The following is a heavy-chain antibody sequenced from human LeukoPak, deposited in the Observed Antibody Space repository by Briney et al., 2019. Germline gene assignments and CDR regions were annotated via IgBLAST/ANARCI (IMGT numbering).Heavy chain of an antibody. CDR2: ISAYNGNT. V-gene: IGHV1-18*01. Sequence: ASVKVSCKASGGTFSSYAISWVRQAPGQGLEWMGWISAYNGNTNYAQKLQGRVTMTTDTSTSTAYMELRSLRSDDTAVYYCARAPRRPTYYYDSSGSPYFDYWGQGTLVTVSS. D-gene: IGHD3-22*01. CDR1: GGTFSSYA. J-gene: IGHJ4*02. CDR3: ARAPRRPTYYYDSSGSPYFDY.